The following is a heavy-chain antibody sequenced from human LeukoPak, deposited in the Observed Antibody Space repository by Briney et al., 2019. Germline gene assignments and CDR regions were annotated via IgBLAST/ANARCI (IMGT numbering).Heavy chain of an antibody. D-gene: IGHD1-26*01. CDR1: GFTFSSYS. Sequence: GGSLRLSCAASGFTFSSYSMNWVRQAPGKGLEWVSSISSSSSYIYYADSVKGRFTISRDNAKNSLYLQMNSLRDEDTAVYYCATSGNYYLEYWGQGTLVTVSS. J-gene: IGHJ4*02. V-gene: IGHV3-21*01. CDR3: ATSGNYYLEY. CDR2: ISSSSSYI.